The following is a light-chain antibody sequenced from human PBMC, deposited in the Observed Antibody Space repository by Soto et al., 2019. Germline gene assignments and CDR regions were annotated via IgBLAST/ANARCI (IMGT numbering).Light chain of an antibody. CDR3: QQYNSYSRT. J-gene: IGKJ1*01. CDR1: QSISSW. Sequence: EIKMTQSPSTLSAYVGDRVTITCRASQSISSWLAWYQQKPGKAPKLLIYKASSLESGVPSRFSGSGSGTEFTLTISSLQPDDFATYYCQQYNSYSRTFGQGTNVDIK. V-gene: IGKV1-5*03. CDR2: KAS.